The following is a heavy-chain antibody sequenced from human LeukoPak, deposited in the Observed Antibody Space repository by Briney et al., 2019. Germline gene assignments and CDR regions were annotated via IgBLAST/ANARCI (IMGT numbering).Heavy chain of an antibody. V-gene: IGHV3-74*01. CDR2: IRNDGSDA. Sequence: GVSLRLSCVASGFSLSETWMHWVRQVPGKGLVWVSRIRNDGSDARYAESVKGRFTISRDNAKNTLYLQMNSLRDEDTAVYYCARDWFHAIDYWGQGILVTVSS. CDR3: ARDWFHAIDY. D-gene: IGHD2/OR15-2a*01. CDR1: GFSLSETW. J-gene: IGHJ4*02.